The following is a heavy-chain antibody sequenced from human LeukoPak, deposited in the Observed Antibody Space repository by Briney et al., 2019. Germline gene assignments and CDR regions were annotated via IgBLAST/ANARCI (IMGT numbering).Heavy chain of an antibody. CDR3: ARASVDLPTGLLTFDS. D-gene: IGHD1-1*01. CDR2: MSRSTVYI. Sequence: PGGSLRLSCAASGFTFSTYSMNWVRQAPGKGLEWVSSMSRSTVYIYYADSVRGRFTISRDNARNSLYLQMSSLRAEDTAVYYCARASVDLPTGLLTFDSWGQGILVTVSS. V-gene: IGHV3-21*01. CDR1: GFTFSTYS. J-gene: IGHJ4*02.